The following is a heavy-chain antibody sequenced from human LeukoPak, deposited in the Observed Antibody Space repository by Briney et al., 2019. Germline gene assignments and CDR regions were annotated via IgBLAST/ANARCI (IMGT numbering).Heavy chain of an antibody. D-gene: IGHD3-10*01. Sequence: SETLSLTCAVYGGSFSGYYWSWIRQPPGKGLEWIGEINHSGSTNYNPSLKSRVTISVDTSKNQFSLNLSSVTAADTAVYCCARSFSGSYYDYWGQGTLVTVSS. CDR2: INHSGST. CDR1: GGSFSGYY. CDR3: ARSFSGSYYDY. J-gene: IGHJ4*02. V-gene: IGHV4-34*01.